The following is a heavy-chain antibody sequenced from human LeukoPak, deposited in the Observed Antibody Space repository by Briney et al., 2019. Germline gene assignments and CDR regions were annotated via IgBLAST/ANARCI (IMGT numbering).Heavy chain of an antibody. V-gene: IGHV4-4*07. CDR1: GGSISSYY. J-gene: IGHJ3*02. Sequence: SETLSLTCTVSGGSISSYYWSWIRQPAGKGLQWIWRIYTSGSTNYNPSLKSRVTMSVDTSKNQFSLKLSPVPAADTAVYYCARLALPAAVGAFHIWGQGTMVIVSS. D-gene: IGHD2-2*01. CDR3: ARLALPAAVGAFHI. CDR2: IYTSGST.